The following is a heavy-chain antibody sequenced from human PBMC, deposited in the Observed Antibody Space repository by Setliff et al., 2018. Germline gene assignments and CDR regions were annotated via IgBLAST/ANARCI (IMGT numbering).Heavy chain of an antibody. Sequence: PSETLSLTCTVSGASTNSGDYYWSWIRQRPGKALEYIGYVDFSGKTDYNPSLKSRLTMSFDTSKNQFSLRLRSVSAADTAVYFCARRYFDSGSYFYFDYWGQGTLVTAPQ. CDR1: GASTNSGDYY. CDR2: VDFSGKT. CDR3: ARRYFDSGSYFYFDY. D-gene: IGHD3-10*01. J-gene: IGHJ4*02. V-gene: IGHV4-30-4*08.